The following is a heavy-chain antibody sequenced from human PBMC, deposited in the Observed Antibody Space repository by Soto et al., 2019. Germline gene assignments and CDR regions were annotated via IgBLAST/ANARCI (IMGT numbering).Heavy chain of an antibody. CDR2: IYYSGST. Sequence: QVQLQESGPGLVKPSETLSLTCTVSGGSISSYYWSWIRQPPGKGLEWIGYIYYSGSTNYNPSLKSRVTISVDTSKNQFSLKLSSVTAADTAVYYCARVEDGWGLFDYWGQGTLVTVSS. CDR1: GGSISSYY. CDR3: ARVEDGWGLFDY. J-gene: IGHJ4*02. D-gene: IGHD6-19*01. V-gene: IGHV4-59*01.